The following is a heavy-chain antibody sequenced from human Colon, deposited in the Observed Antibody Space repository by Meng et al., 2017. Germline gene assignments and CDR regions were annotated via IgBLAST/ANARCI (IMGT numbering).Heavy chain of an antibody. J-gene: IGHJ5*02. CDR2: IIPIFGIA. CDR1: GGFFSSYE. CDR3: AKGGGPCSGGTCYSRYWFDP. D-gene: IGHD2-15*01. Sequence: SVKVSCKASGGFFSSYEISWVRQAPGQGLEWMGRIIPIFGIANYTQKFQGRVTISTDDSTRTVYMELNSLRSEDTAMYYCAKGGGPCSGGTCYSRYWFDPWGQGSLVTVS. V-gene: IGHV1-69*05.